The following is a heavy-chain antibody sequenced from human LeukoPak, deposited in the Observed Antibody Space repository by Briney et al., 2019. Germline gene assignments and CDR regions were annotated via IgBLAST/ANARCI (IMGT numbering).Heavy chain of an antibody. D-gene: IGHD6-19*01. V-gene: IGHV1-18*01. CDR2: ISAYNGNT. Sequence: GASVKASCKASGYTFTSYGISWVRQAPGQGLEWMGWISAYNGNTNYAQKLQGRVTMTTDTSTSTAYMELRSLRSDDTAVYYCASGWYSSGWYAFDIWGQGTMVTVSS. CDR1: GYTFTSYG. J-gene: IGHJ3*02. CDR3: ASGWYSSGWYAFDI.